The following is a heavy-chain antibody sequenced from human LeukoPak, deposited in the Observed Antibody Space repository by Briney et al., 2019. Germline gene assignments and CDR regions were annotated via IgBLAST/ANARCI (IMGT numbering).Heavy chain of an antibody. CDR3: ARDDLYYYDSSGYYRGAFDY. V-gene: IGHV1-69*05. CDR1: GGTFSSYA. D-gene: IGHD3-22*01. J-gene: IGHJ4*02. CDR2: IIPIFGTA. Sequence: SVKVSCKASGGTFSSYAISWVRQAPGQGLEWMGGIIPIFGTANYAQKFQGRVTITTDESTSTAYMELSSLRSEDTAVYYCARDDLYYYDSSGYYRGAFDYWGQGTLVTVSS.